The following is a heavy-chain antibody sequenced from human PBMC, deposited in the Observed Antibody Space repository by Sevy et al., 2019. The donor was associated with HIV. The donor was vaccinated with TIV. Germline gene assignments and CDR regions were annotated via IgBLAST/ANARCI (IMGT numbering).Heavy chain of an antibody. CDR1: GFIFGDYY. Sequence: GGSLRLSCAASGFIFGDYYMAWVRQAPGKGLEWISYVSRGGFTTYYADSVEGRFSISRDDAKDSLFLQMDSLRAEDTAFYYCAGGAHYDDANWGFDYWGQGALVTVSS. CDR3: AGGAHYDDANWGFDY. D-gene: IGHD3-22*01. V-gene: IGHV3-11*01. CDR2: VSRGGFTT. J-gene: IGHJ4*02.